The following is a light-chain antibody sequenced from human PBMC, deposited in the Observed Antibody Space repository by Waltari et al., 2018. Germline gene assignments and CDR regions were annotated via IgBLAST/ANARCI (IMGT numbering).Light chain of an antibody. CDR2: YDV. Sequence: SYVLTQPPSVSVAPGDTARITCGGTTIGTQSVHWYQQKPGQAPVLVIYYDVDRPSGIPERFSGSNFGNTATLTISSVEAGDEADYYCQVWDASRDHHPFGTGTKVTVL. V-gene: IGLV3-21*01. CDR3: QVWDASRDHHP. J-gene: IGLJ1*01. CDR1: TIGTQS.